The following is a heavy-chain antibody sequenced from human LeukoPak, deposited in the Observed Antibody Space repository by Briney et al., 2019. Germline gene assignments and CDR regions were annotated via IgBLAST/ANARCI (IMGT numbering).Heavy chain of an antibody. CDR3: ARAGPMVRVFYY. V-gene: IGHV4-61*01. Sequence: SETLSLTCTVSGYSISSGYYWRWIPQPPGKGLEWIGYFYYSGSTNYNPSLKSRVTISVDTSKNQFALKLSSVTAADTAVYYCARAGPMVRVFYYWGQGTLVTVSS. CDR1: GYSISSGYY. CDR2: FYYSGST. D-gene: IGHD3-10*01. J-gene: IGHJ4*02.